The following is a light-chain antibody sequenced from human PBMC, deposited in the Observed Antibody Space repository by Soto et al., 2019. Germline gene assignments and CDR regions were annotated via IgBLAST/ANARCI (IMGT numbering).Light chain of an antibody. Sequence: DIQMTQSPSSLSASVGDRVTITCRASQSISSYLNWYQQKPGKAPKLLIYAASSLQSGVPSRFSGSGSGTDFTLTISSLQPEDCATYYCQQSYSTPPAFGQGTKLETK. CDR3: QQSYSTPPA. V-gene: IGKV1-39*01. CDR1: QSISSY. CDR2: AAS. J-gene: IGKJ2*01.